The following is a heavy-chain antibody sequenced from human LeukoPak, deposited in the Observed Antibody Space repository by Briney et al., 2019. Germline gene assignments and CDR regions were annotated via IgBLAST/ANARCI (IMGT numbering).Heavy chain of an antibody. V-gene: IGHV1-69*06. CDR2: IIPIFGTA. D-gene: IGHD2-2*01. CDR3: ARHGNGLVPAAMPVYYYYGMDV. CDR1: GGTFSSYA. J-gene: IGHJ6*04. Sequence: VASVKVSCKASGGTFSSYAISWVRQAPGQGLEWMGGIIPIFGTANYAQKFQGRVTITADKSTSTAYMELSSLRSEDTAVYYCARHGNGLVPAAMPVYYYYGMDVWGKGTTVTVSS.